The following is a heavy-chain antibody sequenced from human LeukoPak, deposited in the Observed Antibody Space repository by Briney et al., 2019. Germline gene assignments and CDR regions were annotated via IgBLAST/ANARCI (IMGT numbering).Heavy chain of an antibody. D-gene: IGHD3-3*01. Sequence: PGGTLRLSCAASGFTFSSYAMSWVRQAPGKGLEWVSAISGSGGSTYYADSVKGRFTISRDNSKNTLYLQMNSLRAEDTAVYYCAKEGPYYDFWSGPITLDYWGQGTLVTVSS. V-gene: IGHV3-23*01. CDR1: GFTFSSYA. J-gene: IGHJ4*02. CDR3: AKEGPYYDFWSGPITLDY. CDR2: ISGSGGST.